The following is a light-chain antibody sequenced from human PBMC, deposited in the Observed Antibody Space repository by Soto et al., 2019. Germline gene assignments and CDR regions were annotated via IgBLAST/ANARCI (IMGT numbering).Light chain of an antibody. J-gene: IGLJ3*02. V-gene: IGLV2-14*01. CDR1: SSDVGAYKY. CDR2: EVS. Sequence: QAVLTQPASVSGSPGQSISISCTGTSSDVGAYKYVSWYQQHPGKAPKLMIYEVSNRPSGVSNRFSASKSGSTASLTISGLQAEDEADYYCSSYTRSNTWVFGGGTKVTVL. CDR3: SSYTRSNTWV.